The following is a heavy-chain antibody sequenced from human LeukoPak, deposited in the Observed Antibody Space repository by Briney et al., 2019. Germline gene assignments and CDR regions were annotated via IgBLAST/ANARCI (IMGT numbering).Heavy chain of an antibody. Sequence: GGSLRLSCAASGFTFSSYWMHWVRQAPGKGLVWVSRINSDGSSTSYADSVKGRFTISRDNAKNTLYLQMNSLRAEDTAAYYCARVHTAQLAPGVYYYYGMDVWGKGTTVTVSS. D-gene: IGHD6-13*01. V-gene: IGHV3-74*01. J-gene: IGHJ6*04. CDR2: INSDGSST. CDR1: GFTFSSYW. CDR3: ARVHTAQLAPGVYYYYGMDV.